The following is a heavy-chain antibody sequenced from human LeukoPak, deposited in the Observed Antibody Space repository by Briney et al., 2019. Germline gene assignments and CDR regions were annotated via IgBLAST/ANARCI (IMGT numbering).Heavy chain of an antibody. CDR3: ARDHFGSLES. V-gene: IGHV4-61*01. CDR1: GFSVTTDSYC. Sequence: PSETLSLTCTFSGFSVTTDSYCWGWIRQPPGKGLEWIGYDYCGGNTNYDPSLKRRVTISGDTSKNQFSLTLTSVTAADTAVYFCARDHFGSLESWGQGILVTVSS. CDR2: DYCGGNT. D-gene: IGHD3-10*01. J-gene: IGHJ4*02.